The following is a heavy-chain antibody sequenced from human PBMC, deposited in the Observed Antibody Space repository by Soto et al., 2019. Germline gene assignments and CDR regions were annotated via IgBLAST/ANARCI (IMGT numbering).Heavy chain of an antibody. D-gene: IGHD5-18*01. CDR1: GYSFIGYW. CDR2: IYPGDSDT. V-gene: IGHV5-51*01. Sequence: HGESLKISCQGSGYSFIGYWVAWVRQMPGNGLEWMGIIYPGDSDTRYSPSFEGQVTISADRSISTAYLHWNSLRASDTAIYYCVRAGRARYGGYFDYWGQGTLVTVSS. CDR3: VRAGRARYGGYFDY. J-gene: IGHJ4*02.